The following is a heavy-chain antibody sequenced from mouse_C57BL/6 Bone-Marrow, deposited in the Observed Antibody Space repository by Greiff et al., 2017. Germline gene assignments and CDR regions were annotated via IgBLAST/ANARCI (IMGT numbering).Heavy chain of an antibody. Sequence: VQLQQPGAELVKPGASVKLSCKASGYTFTSYWMHWVKQRPGQGLEWIGMIHPNSGSTNYNEKFKSKATLTVDKSSSTAYMQISSLTSEDSAVYYCARWGLRRGDYWGQGTTLTVSS. D-gene: IGHD2-13*01. V-gene: IGHV1-64*01. J-gene: IGHJ2*01. CDR2: IHPNSGST. CDR1: GYTFTSYW. CDR3: ARWGLRRGDY.